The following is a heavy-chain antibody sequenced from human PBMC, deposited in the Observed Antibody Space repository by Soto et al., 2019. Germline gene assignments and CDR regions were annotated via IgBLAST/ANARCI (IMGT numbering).Heavy chain of an antibody. D-gene: IGHD3-10*01. Sequence: QVQLQESGPGLVKPSETLSLTCTVSGGSVNNYYWSWIRQPPGKGLEWVAYILFSGGTSYNPSLKSRVSASVDTSKNQGYLHLNSVTDADTAVYYCARHPQVPYFQQGLDYWGQGTLVTVSS. V-gene: IGHV4-59*08. CDR3: ARHPQVPYFQQGLDY. J-gene: IGHJ4*02. CDR2: ILFSGGT. CDR1: GGSVNNYY.